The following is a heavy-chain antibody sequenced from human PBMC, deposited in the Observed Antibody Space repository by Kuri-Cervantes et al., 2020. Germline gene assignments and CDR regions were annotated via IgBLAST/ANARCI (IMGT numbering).Heavy chain of an antibody. V-gene: IGHV4-39*01. Sequence: SETLSLTCTVSGGSISSSSYYWGWIRQPPGKGLEWIGSIYYSGSTYYNPSLKSRVTISVDTSKNQFSLKLSSVTAADTAVYYCASGYCSGGSRSFDYWGQGTLVTVSS. J-gene: IGHJ4*02. D-gene: IGHD2-15*01. CDR2: IYYSGST. CDR3: ASGYCSGGSRSFDY. CDR1: GGSISSSSYY.